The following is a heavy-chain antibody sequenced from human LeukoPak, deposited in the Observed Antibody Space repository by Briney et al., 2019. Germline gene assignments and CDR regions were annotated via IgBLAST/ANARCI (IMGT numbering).Heavy chain of an antibody. J-gene: IGHJ4*02. Sequence: KPSETLFLTCAVYGGSFSDYYWSWIRQPPGKGQEWIGEINHSGSTNYNPSLKSRVTISLDPSKNQFSLKLSSVTAADTSLYHGANRLRDSGYRSFDYWGQGTLVTVSS. CDR1: GGSFSDYY. CDR2: INHSGST. D-gene: IGHD3-22*01. CDR3: ANRLRDSGYRSFDY. V-gene: IGHV4-34*01.